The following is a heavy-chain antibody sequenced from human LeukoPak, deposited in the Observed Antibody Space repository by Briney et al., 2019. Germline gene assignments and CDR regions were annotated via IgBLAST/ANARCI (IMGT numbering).Heavy chain of an antibody. Sequence: SVTVSCKASGGTFSSYAISWVRQAPGQGLEWMGRIIPILGIANYAQKFQGRVTITADKPTSTAYMELSSLRSEDTAVYYCARDYYDSSGYYYPVDYWGQGTLVTVSS. CDR1: GGTFSSYA. D-gene: IGHD3-22*01. CDR3: ARDYYDSSGYYYPVDY. V-gene: IGHV1-69*04. CDR2: IIPILGIA. J-gene: IGHJ4*02.